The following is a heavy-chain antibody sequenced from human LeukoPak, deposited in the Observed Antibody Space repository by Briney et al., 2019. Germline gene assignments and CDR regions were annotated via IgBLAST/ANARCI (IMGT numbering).Heavy chain of an antibody. Sequence: SETLSLTCTVSRGSISTHYWNWIRQPPGKGLEWIGYVYNSGTIKYNPSLKSRVTISLDTSKNQFSLKLSSVTAADTAVYYCARGDDYKSTLFDSWGQGTPVTVSS. D-gene: IGHD5-24*01. J-gene: IGHJ5*01. CDR2: VYNSGTI. CDR1: RGSISTHY. V-gene: IGHV4-59*11. CDR3: ARGDDYKSTLFDS.